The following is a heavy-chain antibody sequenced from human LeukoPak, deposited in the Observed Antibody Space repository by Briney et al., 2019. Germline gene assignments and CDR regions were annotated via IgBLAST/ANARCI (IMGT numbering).Heavy chain of an antibody. CDR2: INHSGST. CDR3: AVVDTAMAKGFDY. D-gene: IGHD5-18*01. J-gene: IGHJ4*02. V-gene: IGHV4-34*01. Sequence: PSETLSLTCAAYGGSFSGYYWSWIRQPPGKGLEWIGEINHSGSTNYNPSLKSRVTISVDTSKNQFSLKLSSVTAADTAVYYCAVVDTAMAKGFDYWGQGTLVTVSS. CDR1: GGSFSGYY.